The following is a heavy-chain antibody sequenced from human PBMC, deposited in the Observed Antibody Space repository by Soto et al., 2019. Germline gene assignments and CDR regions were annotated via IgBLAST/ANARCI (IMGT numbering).Heavy chain of an antibody. D-gene: IGHD1-20*01. CDR2: IYSDGRT. V-gene: IGHV3-53*02. CDR1: GFIVSTKY. Sequence: EVQLVETGGCLIQPGGSLRLSCVASGFIVSTKYMNWVRQAPGKGLEWVSVIYSDGRTVYADSVKGRFTISRDNSKNTLYLQMNSLRAEDTAAYYCARAVDVYDAFDFWGQGTKVTVSS. CDR3: ARAVDVYDAFDF. J-gene: IGHJ3*01.